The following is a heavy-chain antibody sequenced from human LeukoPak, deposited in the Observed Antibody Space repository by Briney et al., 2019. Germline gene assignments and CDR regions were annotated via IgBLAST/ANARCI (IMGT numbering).Heavy chain of an antibody. J-gene: IGHJ4*02. Sequence: GESLKISCKGSGYSFTTYWIGWVRQMPGKGLEWMGIIYPRNSDTRYSPSFQGQVTISADKSIDTAYLQWSSLKASDTAVYYCARLRGGSYSEYYFDYWGQGTLVTVSS. CDR1: GYSFTTYW. D-gene: IGHD1-26*01. CDR3: ARLRGGSYSEYYFDY. CDR2: IYPRNSDT. V-gene: IGHV5-51*01.